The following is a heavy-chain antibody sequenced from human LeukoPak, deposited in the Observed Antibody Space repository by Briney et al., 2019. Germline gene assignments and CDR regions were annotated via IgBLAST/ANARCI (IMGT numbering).Heavy chain of an antibody. J-gene: IGHJ6*03. CDR1: GGTFSSYA. D-gene: IGHD3-3*01. CDR2: IIPIFGTA. V-gene: IGHV1-69*05. Sequence: SVKVSCKASGGTFSSYAISWVRQAPGQGLELMGGIIPIFGTANYAQKFQGRGTITTDESTSTAYMELSSLRSEDTAVYYCARGDFGVVSDYYYYMDVWGKGTTVTVSS. CDR3: ARGDFGVVSDYYYYMDV.